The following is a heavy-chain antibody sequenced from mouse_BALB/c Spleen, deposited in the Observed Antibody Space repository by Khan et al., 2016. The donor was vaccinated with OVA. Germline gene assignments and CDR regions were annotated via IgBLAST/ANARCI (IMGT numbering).Heavy chain of an antibody. V-gene: IGHV5-6-4*01. J-gene: IGHJ2*01. D-gene: IGHD1-1*01. Sequence: EVKLMESGGGLVRPGGSLKLSCAASGFSFSSYSMSWVRQTPEKRLEWVATISSGGSYTYYPDSVKGRFTIPRDNAKNTQHLQVNSLRSEDTAMYYWTGHRGYYGSSPYFDYWGQGTTLTVSS. CDR1: GFSFSSYS. CDR2: ISSGGSYT. CDR3: TGHRGYYGSSPYFDY.